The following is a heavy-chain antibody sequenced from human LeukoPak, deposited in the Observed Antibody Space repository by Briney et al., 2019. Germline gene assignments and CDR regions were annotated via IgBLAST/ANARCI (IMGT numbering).Heavy chain of an antibody. CDR2: IYHSGST. V-gene: IGHV4-30-2*01. CDR1: GGPISSGGYS. J-gene: IGHJ5*02. CDR3: ARAPTIFGVVRGSNWFDP. D-gene: IGHD3-3*01. Sequence: PSETLSLTCAVSGGPISSGGYSWSWIRQPSGKGLEWIGYIYHSGSTYYNPSLKSRVTISVDTSKNQFSLKLSSVTAADTAVYYCARAPTIFGVVRGSNWFDPWGQGTLVTVSS.